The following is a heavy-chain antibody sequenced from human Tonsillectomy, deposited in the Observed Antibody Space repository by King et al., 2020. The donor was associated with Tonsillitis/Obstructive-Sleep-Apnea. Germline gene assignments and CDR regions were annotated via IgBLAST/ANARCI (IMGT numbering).Heavy chain of an antibody. Sequence: VQLVESGGGLVQPGGSLRLSCTASGFTFSSYAMTWVRQAPGKGLEWVSSISGSSESTYYADSVKGRFSISRDNSKNTLYLQMNSLRAEDTAVYYCAKDRGRGVLADFDSWGQGTQVTVSS. D-gene: IGHD3-10*01. J-gene: IGHJ4*02. V-gene: IGHV3-23*04. CDR3: AKDRGRGVLADFDS. CDR2: ISGSSEST. CDR1: GFTFSSYA.